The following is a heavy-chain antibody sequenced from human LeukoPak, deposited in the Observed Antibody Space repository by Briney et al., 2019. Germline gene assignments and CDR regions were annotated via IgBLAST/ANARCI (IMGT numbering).Heavy chain of an antibody. CDR3: TKSGQELVPRYFEY. D-gene: IGHD6-13*01. Sequence: ETLSLTCTVSGGSISSYYWSWIRQPPGKGLEWVSAISGGGRRSDYADSVKGRFTISRDNSKNTLYLQMNSLRAEDTAIYYCTKSGQELVPRYFEYWGQGTLVTVSS. CDR2: ISGGGRRS. J-gene: IGHJ4*02. CDR1: GGSISSYY. V-gene: IGHV3-23*01.